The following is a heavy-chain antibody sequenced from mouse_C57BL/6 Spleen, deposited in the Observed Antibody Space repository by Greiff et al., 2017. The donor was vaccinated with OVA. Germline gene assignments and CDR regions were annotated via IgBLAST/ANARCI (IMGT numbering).Heavy chain of an antibody. CDR2: ISSGGDYI. D-gene: IGHD1-1*01. CDR3: TRDRGGDYYGNYFDY. Sequence: EVKLVESGEGLVKPGGSLKLSCAASGFTFSSYAMSWVRQTPEKRLEWVAYISSGGDYIYYADTVKGRFTISRDNARNTLYLQMSSLKSEDTAMYYCTRDRGGDYYGNYFDYWGQGTTLTVSS. J-gene: IGHJ2*01. CDR1: GFTFSSYA. V-gene: IGHV5-9-1*02.